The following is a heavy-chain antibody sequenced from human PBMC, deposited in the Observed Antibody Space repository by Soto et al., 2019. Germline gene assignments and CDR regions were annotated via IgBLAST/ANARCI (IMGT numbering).Heavy chain of an antibody. CDR2: IYYSGST. CDR3: ARDNILGIWYGGMHG. D-gene: IGHD6-13*01. CDR1: GGSISRGDYY. V-gene: IGHV4-30-4*01. J-gene: IGHJ6*02. Sequence: TRSLAGPVSGGSISRGDYYWSWISQHKGKAMEWIGYIYYSGSTYYNPSRKSRVNIAVDTYKNQFSLNLSDVTAAYKAVYYCARDNILGIWYGGMHGWGQGTPVT.